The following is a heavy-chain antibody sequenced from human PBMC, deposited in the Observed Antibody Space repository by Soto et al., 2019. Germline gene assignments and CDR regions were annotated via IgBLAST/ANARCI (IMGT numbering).Heavy chain of an antibody. D-gene: IGHD6-19*01. CDR3: ARGIPVAGLDF. V-gene: IGHV3-64*01. CDR1: GFTFSIYA. Sequence: ESGGDLVQPGGSLRLSCAASGFTFSIYAMQWVRQAPGKGLEYISFISSNGGSTFYANSVKGRFTISRDNSKNTLYLQMDSLRPEDMGVYFCARGIPVAGLDFWGQGTLVTVSS. J-gene: IGHJ4*02. CDR2: ISSNGGST.